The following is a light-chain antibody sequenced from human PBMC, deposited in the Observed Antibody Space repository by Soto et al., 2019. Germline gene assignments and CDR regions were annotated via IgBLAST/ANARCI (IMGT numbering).Light chain of an antibody. V-gene: IGLV1-44*01. J-gene: IGLJ2*01. Sequence: QSALTQQPSASGTPGQRVTISCSGSSSNIGGNSVNWYQHLPGTAPKILMYSDDERPSGVPDRFSGSKSGTSASLAISGLQSEDEADYYCAAWDDNLNGPVFGGGTKLTVL. CDR3: AAWDDNLNGPV. CDR2: SDD. CDR1: SSNIGGNS.